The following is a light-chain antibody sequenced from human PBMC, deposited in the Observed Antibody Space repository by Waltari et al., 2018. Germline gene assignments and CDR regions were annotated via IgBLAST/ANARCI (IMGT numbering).Light chain of an antibody. V-gene: IGLV1-51*01. J-gene: IGLJ3*02. CDR2: DNN. CDR3: ATWDSRLSVVV. CDR1: SSSIGNND. Sequence: QSVLTQPPSVSAAPGQRVTISCSGGSSSIGNNDVSWYQQFPGTAPKLLITDNNKRPFGIPDRFSGSKSGTSATLGITGLQTGDEADYYCATWDSRLSVVVFGGGTKVTVL.